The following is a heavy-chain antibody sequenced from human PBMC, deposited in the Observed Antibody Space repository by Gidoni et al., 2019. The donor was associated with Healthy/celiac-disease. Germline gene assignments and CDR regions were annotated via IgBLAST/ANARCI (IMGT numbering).Heavy chain of an antibody. CDR1: GYSISSGYY. V-gene: IGHV4-38-2*02. J-gene: IGHJ6*03. D-gene: IGHD1-26*01. CDR3: ARAKNSGSYYSGYYYYMDV. Sequence: QVQLQESGPGLVKPSETLSLTCTVSGYSISSGYYWGWIRQPPGKGLEWIGSIYHSGSTYSNPSLKSRVTISVDTSKNQFSLKLSSVTAADTAVYYCARAKNSGSYYSGYYYYMDVWGKGTTVTISS. CDR2: IYHSGST.